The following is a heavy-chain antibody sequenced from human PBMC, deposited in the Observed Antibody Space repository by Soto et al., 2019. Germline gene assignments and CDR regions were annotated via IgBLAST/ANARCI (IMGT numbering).Heavy chain of an antibody. D-gene: IGHD4-17*01. CDR2: ISGSGGNT. V-gene: IGHV3-23*01. Sequence: PWGSLRLSCAASGFTFSSHAMSWVRQAPGKGLLWVSGISGSGGNTYYADSVKGRFTISRDNSKNTLYLQMNSLRAEDTAVYYCAKSPTTVTPFDYWGQGTLVTVSS. CDR1: GFTFSSHA. J-gene: IGHJ4*02. CDR3: AKSPTTVTPFDY.